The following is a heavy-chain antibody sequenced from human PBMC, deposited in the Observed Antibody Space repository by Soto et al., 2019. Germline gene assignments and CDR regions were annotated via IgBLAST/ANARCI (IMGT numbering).Heavy chain of an antibody. CDR2: IYYNGST. CDR3: ARSTPITRLPGY. D-gene: IGHD2-15*01. Sequence: SETLSLTCTVSGDSISRYYWSWIRQPPGKGLEWIGYIYYNGSTNYNPSLKSRVSISVDTSRNQFSLKLSSVTAADTAVYYCARSTPITRLPGYWGQGTLVTVSS. J-gene: IGHJ4*02. CDR1: GDSISRYY. V-gene: IGHV4-59*08.